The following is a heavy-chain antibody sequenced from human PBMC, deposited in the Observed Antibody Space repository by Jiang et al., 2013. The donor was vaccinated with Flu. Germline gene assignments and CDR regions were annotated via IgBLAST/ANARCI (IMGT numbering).Heavy chain of an antibody. V-gene: IGHV1-46*03. J-gene: IGHJ3*02. CDR3: ASKGGIAVAGTAFDI. D-gene: IGHD6-19*01. CDR1: GYTFTSYY. CDR2: INPSGGST. Sequence: GAEVKKPGASVKVSCKASGYTFTSYYMHWVRQAPGQGLEWMGIINPSGGSTSYAQKFQGRATMTRDTSTSTVYMELSSLRSEDTAVYYCASKGGIAVAGTAFDIWGQGTMVTVSS.